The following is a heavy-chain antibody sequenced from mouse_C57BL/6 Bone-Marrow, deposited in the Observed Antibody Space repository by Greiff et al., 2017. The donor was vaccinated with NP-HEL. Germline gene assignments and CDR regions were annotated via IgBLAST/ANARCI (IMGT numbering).Heavy chain of an antibody. CDR3: ARVKRDYYGSSLFAY. J-gene: IGHJ3*01. Sequence: LVESGAELARPGASVKLSCKASGYTFTSYGISWVQQRTGQGLEWIGEIYPRSGNTYYNEKFKGKATLTADKSSSTAYMELSSLTSEDSAVYFCARVKRDYYGSSLFAYWGQGTLVTVSA. CDR2: IYPRSGNT. D-gene: IGHD1-1*01. CDR1: GYTFTSYG. V-gene: IGHV1-81*01.